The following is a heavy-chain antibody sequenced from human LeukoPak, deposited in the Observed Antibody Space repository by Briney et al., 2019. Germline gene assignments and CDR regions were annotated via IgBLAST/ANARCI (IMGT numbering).Heavy chain of an antibody. CDR2: VSGSGSTV. V-gene: IGHV3-48*01. CDR3: VRQFAS. J-gene: IGHJ4*02. CDR1: GFTFSDHI. Sequence: GGSLRLSCAASGFTFSDHIMSWVRQLPGKRLEWVAYVSGSGSTVYYADSVKGRFTISRDNGKSSLYLQMNSLRVEDTALYYCVRQFASWGQGTLVTVSS.